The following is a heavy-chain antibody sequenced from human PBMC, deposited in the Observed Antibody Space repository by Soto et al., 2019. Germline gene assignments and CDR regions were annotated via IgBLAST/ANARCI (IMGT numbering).Heavy chain of an antibody. CDR1: GGSISSGGYY. D-gene: IGHD6-6*01. Sequence: QVQLQESGPGLVKPSQTLSLTCTVSGGSISSGGYYWSWIRQHPGKGLEWIGYIYYSGSTYYNPSLKSRVTISVYTSQNQFSLKLSSVTAADTAVYYCPRDRPYSSSPGYYYYGMDVWGQGTTVTVSS. V-gene: IGHV4-31*03. CDR3: PRDRPYSSSPGYYYYGMDV. CDR2: IYYSGST. J-gene: IGHJ6*02.